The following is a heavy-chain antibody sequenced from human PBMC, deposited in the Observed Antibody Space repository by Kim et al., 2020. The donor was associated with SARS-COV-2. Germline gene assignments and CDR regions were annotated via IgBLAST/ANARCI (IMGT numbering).Heavy chain of an antibody. CDR1: GFTFSSNV. J-gene: IGHJ4*02. Sequence: GGSLRLSCAASGFTFSSNVMHWVRQAPGKGLEWVAVISYDVNNKYYADSVKGRFTISRDNSENTLFLQMNSLRAEDTAVYHCAIQISGGVYWGQGTLVTV. CDR2: ISYDVNNK. V-gene: IGHV3-30-3*01. D-gene: IGHD2-15*01. CDR3: AIQISGGVY.